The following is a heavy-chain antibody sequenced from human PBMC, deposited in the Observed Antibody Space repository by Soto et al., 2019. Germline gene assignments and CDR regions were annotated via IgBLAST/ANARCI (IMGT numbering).Heavy chain of an antibody. CDR2: INTAKDNT. CDR3: ARGSSWSYFDY. CDR1: GYIFTSYA. J-gene: IGHJ4*02. Sequence: QVQLVQSGAEVKKPGASVKVSCKASGYIFTSYAIHWVRQAPGQRLEWMGWINTAKDNTKYSQKFQGRVTITRDTSASIVYMELSSLRSEDTAVYYCARGSSWSYFDYWGQGTLVTVSS. V-gene: IGHV1-3*04. D-gene: IGHD6-13*01.